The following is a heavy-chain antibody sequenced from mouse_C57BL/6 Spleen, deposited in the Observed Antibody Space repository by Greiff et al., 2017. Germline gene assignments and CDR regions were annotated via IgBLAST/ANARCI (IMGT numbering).Heavy chain of an antibody. CDR2: ISSGGSYT. D-gene: IGHD1-1*02. Sequence: VQLKESGGDLVKPGGSLKLSCTASGFTFSSYGMSWVRQTPDKRLEWVATISSGGSYTYYPDSVKGRVTISRDNAKNTLYLQLSRLKSEDTAMYCCERQGSPYFYFDVWGTGTTVSVSS. V-gene: IGHV5-6*01. J-gene: IGHJ1*03. CDR1: GFTFSSYG. CDR3: ERQGSPYFYFDV.